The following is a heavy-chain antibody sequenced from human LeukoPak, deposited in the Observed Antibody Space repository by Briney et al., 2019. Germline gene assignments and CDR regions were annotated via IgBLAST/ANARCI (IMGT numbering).Heavy chain of an antibody. Sequence: PGVSLRLSCAASGFTFKNYAMNWVRQSPGQGLEWVSTISGDAVTSWYADSVKGRFAVSRDNSKNTLYLQMNSLRAEDTAVYYCVGYPYGMDVWGQGTTVTVSS. V-gene: IGHV3-23*01. D-gene: IGHD5-18*01. CDR2: ISGDAVTS. J-gene: IGHJ6*02. CDR3: VGYPYGMDV. CDR1: GFTFKNYA.